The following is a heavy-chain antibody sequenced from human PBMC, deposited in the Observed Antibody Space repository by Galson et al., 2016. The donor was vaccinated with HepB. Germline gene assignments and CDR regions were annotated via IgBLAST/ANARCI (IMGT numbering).Heavy chain of an antibody. Sequence: SLRLSCAASGFTFSSYSMNWVRQAPGKGLEWVSYISSSSSTIHYADSVKGRFTISRDNAKNSLSLQMNSLRDEDTAVYYCARVCRRGSTSCYLYYYGMDGWGQGTPVTVSS. V-gene: IGHV3-48*02. CDR1: GFTFSSYS. D-gene: IGHD2-2*01. J-gene: IGHJ6*02. CDR3: ARVCRRGSTSCYLYYYGMDG. CDR2: ISSSSSTI.